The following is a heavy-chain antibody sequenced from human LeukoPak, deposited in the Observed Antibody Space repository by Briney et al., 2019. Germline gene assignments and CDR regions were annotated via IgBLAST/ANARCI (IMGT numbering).Heavy chain of an antibody. Sequence: PGGSLRLPCAASGFTFSNAWMSWVRQAPGKGLEWVGRIKSKTDGGTTDYAAPVKGRFTISRDDSKNTLYLQMNSLKTEDTAVYYCTTHPVLRYFDWLSFYFGYWGQGTLVTVSS. V-gene: IGHV3-15*01. CDR1: GFTFSNAW. CDR3: TTHPVLRYFDWLSFYFGY. CDR2: IKSKTDGGTT. J-gene: IGHJ4*02. D-gene: IGHD3-9*01.